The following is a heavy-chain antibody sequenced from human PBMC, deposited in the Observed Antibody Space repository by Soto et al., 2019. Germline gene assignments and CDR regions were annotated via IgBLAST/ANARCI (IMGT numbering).Heavy chain of an antibody. V-gene: IGHV1-24*01. CDR2: FDPEDGET. J-gene: IGHJ6*02. CDR3: ATGINASNTTTVTTGFHYYGMDV. CDR1: GYTLTELS. D-gene: IGHD4-17*01. Sequence: QVQLVQSGAEVKKPGASVKVSCKVSGYTLTELSMHWVRQAPGKGLEWMGGFDPEDGETIYAQKFQGRVTMTEDTSTDTAYMELSSLRSEDTAVYYCATGINASNTTTVTTGFHYYGMDVWGQGTTVTVSS.